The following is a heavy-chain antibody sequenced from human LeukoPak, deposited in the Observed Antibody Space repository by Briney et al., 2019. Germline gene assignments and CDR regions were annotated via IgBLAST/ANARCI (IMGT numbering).Heavy chain of an antibody. CDR2: IYYSGST. D-gene: IGHD3-10*01. CDR3: ARAMLYYYGSGSYWGTFDY. Sequence: PSETLSLTCTVSGGSLSSYYWSWIRPPPGKGLEWFGYIYYSGSTNYNPSLKSRVTISVDTSKNQFSLKLGSVTAADTGVYYCARAMLYYYGSGSYWGTFDYWGQGTLVTVSS. V-gene: IGHV4-59*01. J-gene: IGHJ4*02. CDR1: GGSLSSYY.